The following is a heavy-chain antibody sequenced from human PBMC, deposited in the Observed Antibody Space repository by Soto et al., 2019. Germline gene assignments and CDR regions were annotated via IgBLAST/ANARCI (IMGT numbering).Heavy chain of an antibody. Sequence: SETLSLTCAVSGGSISSGGYSWNWIRQPPGKGLEWIGYIYHSGSTLYNPSLKSRVTISVDKSKNQFSLKLSSVTAADTAVYYCARVVGATPLIDYWGQGTLVTVSS. CDR3: ARVVGATPLIDY. CDR1: GGSISSGGYS. CDR2: IYHSGST. V-gene: IGHV4-30-2*01. D-gene: IGHD1-26*01. J-gene: IGHJ4*02.